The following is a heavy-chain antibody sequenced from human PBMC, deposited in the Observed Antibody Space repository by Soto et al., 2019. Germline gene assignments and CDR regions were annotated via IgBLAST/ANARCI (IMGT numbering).Heavy chain of an antibody. V-gene: IGHV3-48*02. J-gene: IGHJ5*02. CDR1: GFDFSNYI. CDR3: ARLGAS. CDR2: ISGSSTTI. Sequence: EVQLVESGGGLVHPGGSLRLSCAASGFDFSNYIMNWVRQAPGKGLEWISYISGSSTTILYADSVKGRFTVSRDNAKNSLYLQMNSLRDEDTAVYYCARLGASWGQGTLVTVSS.